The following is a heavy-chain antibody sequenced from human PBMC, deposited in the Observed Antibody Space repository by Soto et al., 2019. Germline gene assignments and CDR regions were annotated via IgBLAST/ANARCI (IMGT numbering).Heavy chain of an antibody. V-gene: IGHV3-23*01. CDR2: ISGSGGST. J-gene: IGHJ5*02. Sequence: PGGSLRLSCTASGFPFSSYAMSWVRQAPGKGLEWVSAISGSGGSTYYADSVKGRFTISRDNSKNTLYLQMNSLRAEDTAVYYCAKDPYEQPGWFDPWGQGTLVTVSS. CDR1: GFPFSSYA. CDR3: AKDPYEQPGWFDP. D-gene: IGHD3-22*01.